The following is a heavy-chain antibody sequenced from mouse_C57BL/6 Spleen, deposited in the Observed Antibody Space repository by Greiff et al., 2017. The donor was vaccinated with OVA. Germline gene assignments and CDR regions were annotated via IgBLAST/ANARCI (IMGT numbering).Heavy chain of an antibody. CDR2: INPNNGGT. V-gene: IGHV1-18*01. CDR1: GYTFTDYN. J-gene: IGHJ3*01. Sequence: EVHLVESGPELVKPGASVKIPCKASGYTFTDYNMDWVKQSHGKSLEWIGDINPNNGGTIYNQKFKGKATLTVDKSSSTAYMELRSLTSEDTAVYYCARGGYYGSSPFAYWGQGTLVTVSA. CDR3: ARGGYYGSSPFAY. D-gene: IGHD1-1*01.